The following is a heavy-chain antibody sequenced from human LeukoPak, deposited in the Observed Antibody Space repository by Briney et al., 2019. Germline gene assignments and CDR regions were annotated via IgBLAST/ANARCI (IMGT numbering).Heavy chain of an antibody. CDR2: IFHSGST. CDR1: GGSIGASINSPSW. CDR3: ARVVGPHCSSTSCSPWFDP. V-gene: IGHV4-4*02. Sequence: PSETQSLTCAVSGGSIGASINSPSWWSWVRQPPGKGLEWIGKIFHSGSTNYNPSLKSRVTMSVDTSKNQFSLKLSSVTAADTAVYYCARVVGPHCSSTSCSPWFDPWGQGTLVTVSS. D-gene: IGHD2-2*01. J-gene: IGHJ5*02.